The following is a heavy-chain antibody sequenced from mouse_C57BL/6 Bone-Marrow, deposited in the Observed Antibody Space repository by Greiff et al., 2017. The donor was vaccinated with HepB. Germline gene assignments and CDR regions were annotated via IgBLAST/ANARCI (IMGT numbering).Heavy chain of an antibody. CDR1: GYTFTSYW. CDR3: ARDVYYGSRPWYFDV. CDR2: IDPSDSYT. D-gene: IGHD1-1*01. V-gene: IGHV1-69*01. Sequence: VQLQQPGAELVMPGASVKLSCKASGYTFTSYWMHWVKQRPGKGLEWIGEIDPSDSYTNYNQKFKGKSTLTVDKSSSTADMQLSSLTSEDSAVYYCARDVYYGSRPWYFDVWGTGTTVTVSS. J-gene: IGHJ1*03.